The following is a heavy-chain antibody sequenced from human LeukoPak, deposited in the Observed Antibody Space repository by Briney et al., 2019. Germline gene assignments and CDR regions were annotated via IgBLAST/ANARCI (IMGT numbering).Heavy chain of an antibody. D-gene: IGHD3-22*01. CDR1: DGSIRGYY. CDR3: ARVRYDRSGYYYDY. Sequence: SETLSLTCSVSDGSIRGYYWSSIRQPPRKGLEWIGYIYHSGSSNYNPSLKSRVTISIDTSKNHFSLNLSSVTAADTAVYYCARVRYDRSGYYYDYWGQGTLVTVSS. CDR2: IYHSGSS. J-gene: IGHJ4*02. V-gene: IGHV4-59*01.